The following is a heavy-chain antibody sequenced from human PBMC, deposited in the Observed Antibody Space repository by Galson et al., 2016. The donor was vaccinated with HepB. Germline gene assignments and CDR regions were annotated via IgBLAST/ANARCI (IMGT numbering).Heavy chain of an antibody. CDR2: ISAYNGNT. CDR3: AGDLRNIVVVSAGFLFHYYGMDV. CDR1: GYTFTSYG. Sequence: SVKVSCKASGYTFTSYGISWVRQAPGQGLEWMGWISAYNGNTNYAQKLQGRITMTTDTSTSTAYMELRSLRSDDTAVYYCAGDLRNIVVVSAGFLFHYYGMDVWGQGTTVTVSS. D-gene: IGHD2-2*01. J-gene: IGHJ6*02. V-gene: IGHV1-18*01.